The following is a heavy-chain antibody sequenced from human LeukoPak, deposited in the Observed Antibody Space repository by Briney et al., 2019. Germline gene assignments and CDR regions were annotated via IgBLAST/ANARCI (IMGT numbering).Heavy chain of an antibody. CDR3: AQGLTGGFTMIVVVGFDY. CDR2: ISGSGGNT. Sequence: PGGSLRLSCAASGFTFSSYAMSWVRQAPGKGLEWVAAISGSGGNTYYADSVKGRFTISRDNSKNTLYLQMNSLRAEDTAVYYCAQGLTGGFTMIVVVGFDYWGEGTLVTVSS. J-gene: IGHJ4*02. D-gene: IGHD3-22*01. V-gene: IGHV3-23*01. CDR1: GFTFSSYA.